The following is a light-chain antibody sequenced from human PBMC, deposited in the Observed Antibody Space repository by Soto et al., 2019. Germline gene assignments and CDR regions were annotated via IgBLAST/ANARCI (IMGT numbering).Light chain of an antibody. Sequence: DIVMTQPPDSLAVSLGERATINCKSSQSVLHSSNNKNYLAWYQQKPGQPPKLLIYWASTRESGVPDRFSGSGSGTDFTLTISSLQAEDVAVYHCQQYYSSPYTFGQGTKLEIK. V-gene: IGKV4-1*01. CDR2: WAS. CDR3: QQYYSSPYT. J-gene: IGKJ2*01. CDR1: QSVLHSSNNKNY.